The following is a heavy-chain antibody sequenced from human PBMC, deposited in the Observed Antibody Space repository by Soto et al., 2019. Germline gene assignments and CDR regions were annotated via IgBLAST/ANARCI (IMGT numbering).Heavy chain of an antibody. J-gene: IGHJ4*02. CDR3: ARDESTPTNWNYLDY. V-gene: IGHV3-30-3*01. Sequence: QVQLVESGGGVVQPGRSLRLSCAASGFTFSSYAMHWVLQAPGKGLEWVAVISYDGSNKYYADSVKGRFTISRDNSKNTLYLQMNSLRAEDTAVYYCARDESTPTNWNYLDYWGQGTLVTVSS. D-gene: IGHD1-20*01. CDR1: GFTFSSYA. CDR2: ISYDGSNK.